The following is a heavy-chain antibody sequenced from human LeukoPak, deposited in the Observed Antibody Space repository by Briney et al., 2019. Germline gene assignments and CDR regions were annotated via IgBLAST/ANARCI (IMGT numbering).Heavy chain of an antibody. V-gene: IGHV3-23*01. D-gene: IGHD6-13*01. CDR3: AKDTVAAAGESNY. J-gene: IGHJ4*02. CDR2: ISGSGGST. Sequence: GGSLRLSCAASGFTFSSYGMHWVRQAPGKGLEWVSAISGSGGSTHYADSVKGRFTISRDNSKNTLYLQMNSLRADDTAVYYCAKDTVAAAGESNYWGQGTLVTVSS. CDR1: GFTFSSYG.